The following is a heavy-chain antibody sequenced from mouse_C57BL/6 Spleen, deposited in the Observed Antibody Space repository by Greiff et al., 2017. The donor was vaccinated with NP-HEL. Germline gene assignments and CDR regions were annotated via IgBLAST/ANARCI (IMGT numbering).Heavy chain of an antibody. D-gene: IGHD4-1*01. CDR3: ARLTGTIAY. J-gene: IGHJ3*01. Sequence: QVQLKESGPGLVQPSQSLSITCTVSGFSLTSYGVHWVRQSPGKGLEWLGVIWSGGSTDYNAAFISRLSISKDNSKSQVFFKMNSLQADDTAIYYCARLTGTIAYWGQGTLVTVSA. CDR1: GFSLTSYG. CDR2: IWSGGST. V-gene: IGHV2-2*01.